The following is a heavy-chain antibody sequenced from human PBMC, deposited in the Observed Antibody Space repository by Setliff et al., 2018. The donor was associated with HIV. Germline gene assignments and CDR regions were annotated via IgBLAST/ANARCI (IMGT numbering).Heavy chain of an antibody. CDR1: GGSTSSHY. J-gene: IGHJ6*02. Sequence: LSLTCSFSGGSTSSHYWSWIRQTPGKGLEWIGTIYNAGRISYNPSLRSRVTFSVDPSQNQFSLILRSVTAADTAVYYCARPGSSSSYYAMDVWGQGTTVTVSS. D-gene: IGHD3-10*01. CDR2: IYNAGRI. V-gene: IGHV4-59*11. CDR3: ARPGSSSSYYAMDV.